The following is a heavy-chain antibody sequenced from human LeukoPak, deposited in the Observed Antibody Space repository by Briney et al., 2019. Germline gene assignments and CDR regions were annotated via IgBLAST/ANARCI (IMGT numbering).Heavy chain of an antibody. CDR3: ARGDKQLVFNRNKGGFDP. CDR1: GFTFSSYS. Sequence: GGSLRLSCAASGFTFSSYSMNWVRQAPGKGLEWLSTISGGGGSTYYADSVKGRFTISRDNSKNTLYLHMKSLRAEDTAVYYCARGDKQLVFNRNKGGFDPWGQGTLVTVSS. J-gene: IGHJ5*02. D-gene: IGHD6-13*01. CDR2: ISGGGGST. V-gene: IGHV3-23*01.